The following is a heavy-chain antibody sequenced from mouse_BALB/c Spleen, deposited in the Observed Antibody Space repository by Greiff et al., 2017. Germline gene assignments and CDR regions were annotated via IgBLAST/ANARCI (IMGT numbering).Heavy chain of an antibody. CDR1: GFTFSSYG. V-gene: IGHV5-6*02. J-gene: IGHJ4*01. CDR3: ARQKAYDYGGYAMDY. CDR2: ISSGGSYT. Sequence: DVKLVESGGDLVKPGGSLKLSCAASGFTFSSYGMSWVRQTPDKRLEWVATISSGGSYTYYPDSVKGRFTISRDNAKNTLYLQMSSLKSEDTAMYYCARQKAYDYGGYAMDYWGQGTSVTVSS. D-gene: IGHD2-4*01.